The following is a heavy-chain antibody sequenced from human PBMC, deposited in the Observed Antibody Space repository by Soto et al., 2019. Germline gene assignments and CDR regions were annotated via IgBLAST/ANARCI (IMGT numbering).Heavy chain of an antibody. Sequence: PSETLSLTCTVSDGSLSPNYWSWIRQPPGKGLEWIGNIYYSGSTYYNPSLNSRVTVSVDTSKNQFSLKVTSVTAADTAVYYCARLHGYCISSSCHGHYAMDVWGQGTTVTVSS. V-gene: IGHV4-59*04. CDR2: IYYSGST. CDR1: DGSLSPNY. D-gene: IGHD2-2*01. CDR3: ARLHGYCISSSCHGHYAMDV. J-gene: IGHJ6*02.